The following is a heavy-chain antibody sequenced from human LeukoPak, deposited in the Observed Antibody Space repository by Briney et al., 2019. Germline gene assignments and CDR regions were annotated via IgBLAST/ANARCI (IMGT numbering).Heavy chain of an antibody. D-gene: IGHD6-19*01. Sequence: ASVKVSCKASGYTFTGYYMHWVRQAPGQGLEWMGWINPNSGGTNYAQKFQGRVTMTRDTSINTAYMELSRLRSDGTAVYYCARVHSSGWYYGMDVWGQGTTVTVSS. V-gene: IGHV1-2*02. J-gene: IGHJ6*02. CDR2: INPNSGGT. CDR1: GYTFTGYY. CDR3: ARVHSSGWYYGMDV.